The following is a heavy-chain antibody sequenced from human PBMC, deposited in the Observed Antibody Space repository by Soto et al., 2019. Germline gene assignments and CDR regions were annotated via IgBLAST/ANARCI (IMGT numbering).Heavy chain of an antibody. CDR2: IKRKSDHGTT. D-gene: IGHD2-15*01. J-gene: IGHJ4*01. CDR1: GFAFSHVW. V-gene: IGHV3-15*01. Sequence: EMQLVESGGGLVEPGGSLRLSCAASGFAFSHVWMTWVRQAPGKGLEWVGRIKRKSDHGTTDYAAAVKGRFTISRDDSKNTLYLQMDSLKSEDTAVYYCATEGEMSGASDWADYFDHWGRGTLVTVSP. CDR3: ATEGEMSGASDWADYFDH.